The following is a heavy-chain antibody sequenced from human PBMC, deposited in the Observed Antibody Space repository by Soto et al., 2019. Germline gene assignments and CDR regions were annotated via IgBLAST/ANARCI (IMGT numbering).Heavy chain of an antibody. V-gene: IGHV4-4*02. Sequence: SETLSLTCAVSGGSIISSNWWSLVRQPPGKGLEWIGEIYHSGSTNYNPSLKSRVTISVDKSKNQFSLKLSSVTAADTAVYYCARDRATVTPRYFDYWGQGTLVTVSS. CDR3: ARDRATVTPRYFDY. D-gene: IGHD4-17*01. CDR1: GGSIISSNW. J-gene: IGHJ4*02. CDR2: IYHSGST.